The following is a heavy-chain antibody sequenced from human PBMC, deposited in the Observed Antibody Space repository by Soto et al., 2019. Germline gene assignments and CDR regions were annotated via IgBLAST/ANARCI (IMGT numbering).Heavy chain of an antibody. Sequence: GGSLRLSCAASGFTFSTYAMTWARQAPGKGPEWISSISGSGSTIYYADSVKGRFTISRDNSKNTLYLQMSSLRAEDTAVYYCAKVFYYYDSSGYYYFDYWGQGTLVTVSS. V-gene: IGHV3-23*01. CDR3: AKVFYYYDSSGYYYFDY. CDR2: ISGSGSTI. CDR1: GFTFSTYA. D-gene: IGHD3-22*01. J-gene: IGHJ4*02.